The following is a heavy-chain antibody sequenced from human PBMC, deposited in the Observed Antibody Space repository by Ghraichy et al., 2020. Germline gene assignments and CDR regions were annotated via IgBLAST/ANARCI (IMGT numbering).Heavy chain of an antibody. D-gene: IGHD4-17*01. CDR1: GGSVSSSSYF. J-gene: IGHJ4*02. V-gene: IGHV4-39*01. CDR2: IYYSGST. CDR3: ARHSEAVTPHYFDY. Sequence: SETLSLTCNVSGGSVSSSSYFWGWIRQPPGKGLEWIASIYYSGSTYYNPSLESRVTISVDTSKNQFSLILYSVTASDTAVYYCARHSEAVTPHYFDYWGQGALVTVSS.